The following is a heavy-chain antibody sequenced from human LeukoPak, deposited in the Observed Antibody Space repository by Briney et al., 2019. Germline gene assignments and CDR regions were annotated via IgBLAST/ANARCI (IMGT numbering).Heavy chain of an antibody. V-gene: IGHV1-18*01. D-gene: IGHD3-10*01. CDR3: ARDQRHRLLWFGDSSGGWFDP. Sequence: ASVKVSCKASGYTFTNYGITWVRQAPGQGLEGMGWISTYNGYTNYAQKFQGRVTMTTDTSTSTVYMELRGLRSDDTAVYYCARDQRHRLLWFGDSSGGWFDPWGQGTLVTVSS. J-gene: IGHJ5*02. CDR2: ISTYNGYT. CDR1: GYTFTNYG.